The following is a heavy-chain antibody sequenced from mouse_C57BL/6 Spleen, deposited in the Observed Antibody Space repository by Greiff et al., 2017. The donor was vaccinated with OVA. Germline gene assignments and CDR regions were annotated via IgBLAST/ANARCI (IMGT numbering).Heavy chain of an antibody. J-gene: IGHJ1*03. D-gene: IGHD2-3*01. V-gene: IGHV8-12*01. CDR2: IYWDDDK. Sequence: QVQLKESGPGILQSSQTLSLTCSFSGFSLSTSGMGVSWIRQPSGKGLEWLAHIYWDDDKRYNPSLKSRLTISKDTSRNQVFLKITSVDTADTATYYCARSRRFDGYYVKWYFDVWGTGTTVTVSS. CDR1: GFSLSTSGMG. CDR3: ARSRRFDGYYVKWYFDV.